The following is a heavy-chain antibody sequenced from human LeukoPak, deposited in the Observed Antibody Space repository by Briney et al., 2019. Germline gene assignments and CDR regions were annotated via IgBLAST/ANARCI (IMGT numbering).Heavy chain of an antibody. D-gene: IGHD6-6*01. CDR2: INSDGSST. CDR3: ARTGIAARPTVWFDP. Sequence: PGRSLRLSCAASGFTFSNYWMHWVRQAPGKGLVWVSYINSDGSSTNYADSVKGRFTISRDNAKNTLYLQMNSLRAEDTALYYCARTGIAARPTVWFDPWGQGTLVTVSS. V-gene: IGHV3-74*01. CDR1: GFTFSNYW. J-gene: IGHJ5*02.